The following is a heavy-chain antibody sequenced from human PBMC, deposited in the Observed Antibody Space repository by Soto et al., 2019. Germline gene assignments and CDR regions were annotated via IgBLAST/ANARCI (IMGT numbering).Heavy chain of an antibody. Sequence: GGSLRLSCAASGFTFDDYAMHWVRQAPGKGLEWVSLISGDGGSTYYADSVKGRFTISRDNSKNSLYLQMNSLRTEDAALYYWAGGRYWSGGSCYYYYYGMDVWGQGTTVTVSS. CDR1: GFTFDDYA. D-gene: IGHD2-15*01. CDR3: AGGRYWSGGSCYYYYYGMDV. J-gene: IGHJ6*02. V-gene: IGHV3-43*02. CDR2: ISGDGGST.